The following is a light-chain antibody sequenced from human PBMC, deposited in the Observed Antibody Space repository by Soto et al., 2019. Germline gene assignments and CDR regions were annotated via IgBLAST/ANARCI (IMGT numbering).Light chain of an antibody. V-gene: IGKV4-1*01. Sequence: DIVMTQSPDSLAVSLGERATINCKSSQSVLYSSNNKNYLVWYQQRPGQPPKMLIYWASTRESGVPERFSGSGSGTDFTLTISSLQAEDVAVYYCQQYYSTPLTFGQGTKVEIK. J-gene: IGKJ1*01. CDR1: QSVLYSSNNKNY. CDR2: WAS. CDR3: QQYYSTPLT.